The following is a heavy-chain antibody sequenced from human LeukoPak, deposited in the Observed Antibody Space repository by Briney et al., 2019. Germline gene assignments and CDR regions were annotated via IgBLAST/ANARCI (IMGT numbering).Heavy chain of an antibody. J-gene: IGHJ5*02. Sequence: ASVKVSCKASGYSFTNYDINWVRQATGQGLEWMGWMNPNSGNTAYAQKFQGRVTMTRDTSISTAYMELSSLKSEDTAVYFCASSPYYDFWSGYSSPNWFDPWGQGTLVTVSS. CDR3: ASSPYYDFWSGYSSPNWFDP. D-gene: IGHD3-3*01. V-gene: IGHV1-8*01. CDR2: MNPNSGNT. CDR1: GYSFTNYD.